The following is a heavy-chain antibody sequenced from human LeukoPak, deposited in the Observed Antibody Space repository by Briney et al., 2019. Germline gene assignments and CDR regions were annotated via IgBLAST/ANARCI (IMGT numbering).Heavy chain of an antibody. CDR2: ISSTGST. CDR3: ARDLIGGITMVRGAFVH. J-gene: IGHJ4*02. V-gene: IGHV4-30-4*07. CDR1: GGSINSGGYS. D-gene: IGHD3-10*01. Sequence: PSETLSLTCAVSGGSINSGGYSWSWIRQPPGKELEWIGYISSTGSTYYNLSLKSRLSISLDTSKNQFSLNLRSVTAADSAVYYCARDLIGGITMVRGAFVHWGQGTLVTVSS.